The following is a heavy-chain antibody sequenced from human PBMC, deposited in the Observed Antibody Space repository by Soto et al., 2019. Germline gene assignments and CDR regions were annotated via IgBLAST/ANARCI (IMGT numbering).Heavy chain of an antibody. CDR3: TRAPFGPHDSSGYYDY. J-gene: IGHJ4*02. CDR1: GGSVSTYY. CDR2: IHYTGST. Sequence: QVQLQESGPGLVKPSETLSLTCTVSGGSVSTYYWTWIRQPPGKGLEWIWSIHYTGSTNYSPSLKSRVTITVDTSHNQFSLRLSSLTAADTAVHFCTRAPFGPHDSSGYYDYWGPGTLVSVSS. D-gene: IGHD3-22*01. V-gene: IGHV4-59*02.